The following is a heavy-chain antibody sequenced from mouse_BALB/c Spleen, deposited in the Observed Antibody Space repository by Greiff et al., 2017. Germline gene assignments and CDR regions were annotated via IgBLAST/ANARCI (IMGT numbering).Heavy chain of an antibody. D-gene: IGHD3-3*01. CDR3: ARLGSYAMDY. Sequence: EVQGVESGGGLVQPGGSRKLSCAASGFTFSSFGMHWVRQAPEKGLEWVAYISSGSSTIYYADTVKGRFTISRDNPKNTLFLQMTSLRSEDTAMYYCARLGSYAMDYWGQGTSVTVSS. CDR2: ISSGSSTI. CDR1: GFTFSSFG. V-gene: IGHV5-17*02. J-gene: IGHJ4*01.